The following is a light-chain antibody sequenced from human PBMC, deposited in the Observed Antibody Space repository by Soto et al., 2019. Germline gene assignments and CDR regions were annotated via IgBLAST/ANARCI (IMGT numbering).Light chain of an antibody. J-gene: IGLJ1*01. V-gene: IGLV2-14*01. CDR3: RSYTSSSTPYV. CDR1: SSDVGGYNY. CDR2: DVS. Sequence: QSVLTQPASVSGSPGQSITISCTGTSSDVGGYNYVSWYQQHPGKAPKLMIYDVSNRPSGVSNRFSGSKSGNTASLTISGLQAEGEADYYCRSYTSSSTPYVFGTGTKVTVL.